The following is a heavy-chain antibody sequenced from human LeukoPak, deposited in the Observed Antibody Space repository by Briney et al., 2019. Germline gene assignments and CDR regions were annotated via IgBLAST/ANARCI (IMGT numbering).Heavy chain of an antibody. J-gene: IGHJ4*02. CDR2: ISGSGGST. V-gene: IGHV3-23*01. CDR3: AKDIAARPACFDY. CDR1: GFTFSSYA. Sequence: PGASLRLSCAASGFTFSSYAMSWVRQAPGKGLEWVSAISGSGGSTYYADSVKGRFTISRDNSKNTLYLQMDSLRAEDTAVYYCAKDIAARPACFDYWGQGTLVTVPS. D-gene: IGHD6-6*01.